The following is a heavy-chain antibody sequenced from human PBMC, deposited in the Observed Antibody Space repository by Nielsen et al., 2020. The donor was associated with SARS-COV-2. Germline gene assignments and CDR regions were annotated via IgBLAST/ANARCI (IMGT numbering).Heavy chain of an antibody. V-gene: IGHV3-23*01. Sequence: GESLKISCAASSFTFSSYAMSWVRQAPGKGLEWVSAISGSGGSTYYADSVKGRFTISRDNSKNTLYLQMNSLRAEDTAVYYCAKDHYGSGSPVDAFDIWGQGTMVTVSS. CDR1: SFTFSSYA. CDR2: ISGSGGST. CDR3: AKDHYGSGSPVDAFDI. J-gene: IGHJ3*02. D-gene: IGHD3-10*01.